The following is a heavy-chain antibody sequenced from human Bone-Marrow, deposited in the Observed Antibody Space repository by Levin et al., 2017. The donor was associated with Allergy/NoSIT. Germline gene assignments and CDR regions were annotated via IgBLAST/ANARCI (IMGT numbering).Heavy chain of an antibody. CDR3: ASLYCSSTSWNNPWVYYYYMDV. D-gene: IGHD2-2*01. Sequence: SQTLSLTCTVSGGSISSSSYYWGWIRQPPGKGLEWIGSIYYSGSTYYNPSLKSRVTISVDTSKNQFSLKLSSVTAADTAVYYCASLYCSSTSWNNPWVYYYYMDVWGKGTTVTVSS. CDR1: GGSISSSSYY. J-gene: IGHJ6*03. CDR2: IYYSGST. V-gene: IGHV4-39*01.